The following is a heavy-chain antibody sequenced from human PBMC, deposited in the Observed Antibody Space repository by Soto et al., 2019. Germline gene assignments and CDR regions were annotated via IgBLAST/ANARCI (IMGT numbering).Heavy chain of an antibody. CDR2: IDRSGST. J-gene: IGHJ6*02. CDR3: ARDPITPVRGLYYYYGMDV. CDR1: GGSISSSNG. D-gene: IGHD3-10*01. Sequence: SETLSLTCAVSGGSISSSNGWSWVRQPPGKGLEWIGEIDRSGSTSYNPSLKSRVTISVDKSKNQFSLKLSAVTAADTAVYYCARDPITPVRGLYYYYGMDVWGQGNTVS. V-gene: IGHV4-4*02.